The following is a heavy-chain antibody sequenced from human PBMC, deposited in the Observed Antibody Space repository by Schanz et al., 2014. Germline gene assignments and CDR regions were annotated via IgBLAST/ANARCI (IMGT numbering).Heavy chain of an antibody. J-gene: IGHJ4*02. Sequence: QVQLVQSGAEVKKPGASVKVSCRASGYPFTSDDITWVRQAPGQGLEWMGWINVGNGNMKYSQKFQGRVTITRDTSASTAYMDVSSLRSEDTAVYYCASSGAGYSSSWDFDYWGQGTLVAVSS. V-gene: IGHV1-3*01. D-gene: IGHD6-13*01. CDR2: INVGNGNM. CDR1: GYPFTSDD. CDR3: ASSGAGYSSSWDFDY.